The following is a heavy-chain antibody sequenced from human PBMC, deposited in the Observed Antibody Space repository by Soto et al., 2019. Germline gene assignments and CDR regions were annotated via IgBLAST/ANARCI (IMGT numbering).Heavy chain of an antibody. D-gene: IGHD3-9*01. CDR2: MNPNSGNT. Sequence: ASVKVSCKASGYTFTSYDINCVLQSALQWLGGMGCMNPNSGNTGYAQKFQGRVTMTRNTSISTAYMELSSLRSEDTAVYYCARGVKAAGYFDWLLEYRAFDIWGQGTMVTVSS. CDR1: GYTFTSYD. V-gene: IGHV1-8*01. CDR3: ARGVKAAGYFDWLLEYRAFDI. J-gene: IGHJ3*02.